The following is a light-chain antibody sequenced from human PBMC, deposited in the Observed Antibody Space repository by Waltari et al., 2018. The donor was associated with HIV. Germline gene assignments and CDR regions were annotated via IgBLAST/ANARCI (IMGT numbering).Light chain of an antibody. Sequence: NFVLTHPHSVSESPWKTVTISCTRNSGSIASNYLQWYQQRPGSSPTTVIDEDTQRPSGVPDRFSGSIDSSSNSAALIISGLTTEDEADYYCQSYGSTNQVFGGGTKLTVL. J-gene: IGLJ2*01. CDR1: SGSIASNY. CDR3: QSYGSTNQV. V-gene: IGLV6-57*01. CDR2: EDT.